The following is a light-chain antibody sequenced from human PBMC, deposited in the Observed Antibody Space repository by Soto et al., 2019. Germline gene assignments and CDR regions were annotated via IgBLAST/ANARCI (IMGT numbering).Light chain of an antibody. Sequence: QSGLTQPPSVSGAPGQRVTISCTGSSSNIGAGYDVHWYQQLPGTAPKLLIYGNSNRPSGVPDRFSGSKSGTSASLSITGLQAEDEADYYCQSYDSSLSAFYVFGTGTKLTVL. J-gene: IGLJ1*01. CDR1: SSNIGAGYD. V-gene: IGLV1-40*01. CDR3: QSYDSSLSAFYV. CDR2: GNS.